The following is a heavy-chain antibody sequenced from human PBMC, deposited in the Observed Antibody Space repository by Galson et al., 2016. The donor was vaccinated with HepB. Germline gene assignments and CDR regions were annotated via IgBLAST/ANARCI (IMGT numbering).Heavy chain of an antibody. V-gene: IGHV3-30*04. CDR3: ARGGGITPFGVAIFY. D-gene: IGHD3-3*01. CDR1: GFTFSDCT. CDR2: ISDGGTNK. J-gene: IGHJ4*02. Sequence: SLRLSCAAPGFTFSDCTMHWFRQAPGKGLEWVGDISDGGTNKYYADSLKGRFTISRDNSRNTAHLQMNSLRAEDTAGYYCARGGGITPFGVAIFYWGQGTLVTVSS.